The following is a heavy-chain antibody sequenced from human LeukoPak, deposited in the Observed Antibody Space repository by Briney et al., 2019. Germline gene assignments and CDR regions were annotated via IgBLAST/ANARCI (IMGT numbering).Heavy chain of an antibody. CDR1: GYTFTGYY. V-gene: IGHV1-2*02. J-gene: IGHJ4*02. Sequence: ASVKVSCKASGYTFTGYYMHWVRQAPGQGLEWMGWINPNSGGTNYAQKFQGRVTMTRDTSISTAYMELSRLRSDDTAVYYCAILNGMRTGDFDYWGQGTLVTVSS. CDR3: AILNGMRTGDFDY. CDR2: INPNSGGT. D-gene: IGHD3/OR15-3a*01.